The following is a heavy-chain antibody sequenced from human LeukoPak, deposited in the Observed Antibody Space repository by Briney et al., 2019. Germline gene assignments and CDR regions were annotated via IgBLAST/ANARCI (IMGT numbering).Heavy chain of an antibody. CDR1: GFTFSSSA. D-gene: IGHD1-26*01. J-gene: IGHJ4*02. CDR2: ISASGGST. CDR3: AKGQRWESPHYLDS. V-gene: IGHV3-23*01. Sequence: GGSLRLSCAASGFTFSSSAMSWVRQVPGKGLEWVSGISASGGSTYYADSVRGRFTISRDNSKNTLYVQMNSLRDEDTAVYYCAKGQRWESPHYLDSWGQGTLVTVSS.